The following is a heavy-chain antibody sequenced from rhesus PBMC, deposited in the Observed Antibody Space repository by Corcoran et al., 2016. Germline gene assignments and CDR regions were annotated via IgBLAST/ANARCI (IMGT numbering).Heavy chain of an antibody. CDR1: GFTFSDYY. D-gene: IGHD6-31*01. J-gene: IGHJ6*01. Sequence: EVQLVESGGGLVQPGGSLRLSCAASGFTFSDYYMTWVRQAPGKGLESVSSISSTSSYIYYSDAVKGGVTITRDNAKNSLALQMNSLKAEDTAVYYCTRDTYSGWVGLDSWGQGVVVTVSS. CDR2: ISSTSSYI. CDR3: TRDTYSGWVGLDS. V-gene: IGHV3S16*01.